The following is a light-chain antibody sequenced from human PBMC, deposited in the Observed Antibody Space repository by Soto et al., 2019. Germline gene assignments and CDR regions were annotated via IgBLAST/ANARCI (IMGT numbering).Light chain of an antibody. Sequence: QSALTQPASVSGSPGQPITISCTGTSSDVGGYKYASWYQQHPGKAPKLIIYEVSNRPSGVSDRFSGSKSGNTASLTISGLLADDEAEYYFVSYTRTLFLFGTGTKVTVL. CDR3: VSYTRTLFL. CDR1: SSDVGGYKY. J-gene: IGLJ1*01. V-gene: IGLV2-14*01. CDR2: EVS.